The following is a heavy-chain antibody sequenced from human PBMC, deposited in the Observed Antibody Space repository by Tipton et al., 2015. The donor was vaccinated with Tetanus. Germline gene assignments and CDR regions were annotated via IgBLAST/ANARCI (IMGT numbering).Heavy chain of an antibody. J-gene: IGHJ4*02. D-gene: IGHD3-10*01. V-gene: IGHV3-21*01. CDR2: ISSTSSYI. CDR3: ASGVTLDY. CDR1: GFTFSNYK. Sequence: SLRLSCVVSGFTFSNYKMNWVRQAPGKGLEGVSSISSTSSYIDYADSLKGRFIVSRDNAKNSMYLQINNLRDDDTAVYYCASGVTLDYWGQGTVVSVSS.